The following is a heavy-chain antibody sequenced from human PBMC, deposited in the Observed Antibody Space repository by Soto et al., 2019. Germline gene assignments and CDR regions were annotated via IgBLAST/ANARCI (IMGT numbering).Heavy chain of an antibody. CDR2: IIPLFGTA. V-gene: IGHV1-69*01. D-gene: IGHD4-4*01. CDR1: GGTFSSYA. Sequence: QVQLVQSGAEVKKPGSSVKVSCKASGGTFSSYAISWVRQAPGQGLEWMGGIIPLFGTANYAQKFQGRVTITADESTSTAYMELSSLRAEDTAVYYCAFHVYSSGRFDPWGQGTLVTVSS. CDR3: AFHVYSSGRFDP. J-gene: IGHJ5*02.